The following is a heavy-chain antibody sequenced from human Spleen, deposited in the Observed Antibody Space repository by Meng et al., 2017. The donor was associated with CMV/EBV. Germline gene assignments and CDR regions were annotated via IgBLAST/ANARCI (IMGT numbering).Heavy chain of an antibody. CDR1: SSSSMNW. CDR3: ATLNDFWSGYYSESPVDY. D-gene: IGHD3-3*01. CDR2: IYHSGGT. Sequence: SSSSMNWWSWVRQPPGKGLEWIGEIYHSGGTNYNPSLNSRVTISVDKSKNQFSLKLSSVTAADTAVYFCATLNDFWSGYYSESPVDYWGQGTLVTVSS. J-gene: IGHJ4*02. V-gene: IGHV4-4*01.